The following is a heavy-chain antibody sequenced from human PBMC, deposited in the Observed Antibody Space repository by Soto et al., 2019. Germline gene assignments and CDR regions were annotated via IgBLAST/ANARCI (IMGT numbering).Heavy chain of an antibody. J-gene: IGHJ4*02. Sequence: LSLTCAASGFTFSSYAMSWVRQAPGKGLEWVSAISGSGGSTYYADSVKGRFTISRDNSKNTLYLQMNSLRAEDTAVYYCAKDKDYSNYDYWGQGTLVTVSS. D-gene: IGHD4-4*01. V-gene: IGHV3-23*01. CDR3: AKDKDYSNYDY. CDR1: GFTFSSYA. CDR2: ISGSGGST.